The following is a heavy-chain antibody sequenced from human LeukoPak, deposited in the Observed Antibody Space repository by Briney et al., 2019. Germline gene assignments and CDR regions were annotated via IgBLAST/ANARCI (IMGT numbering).Heavy chain of an antibody. V-gene: IGHV4-59*10. CDR2: IYTSGST. J-gene: IGHJ6*03. CDR3: ASSPRHYYYYMDV. Sequence: SETLSLTCAVYGGSFSGYYWSWIRQPAGKGLEWIGRIYTSGSTNYNPSLKSRVTISVDTSKNQFSLKLSSVTAADTAVYYCASSPRHYYYYMDVWGKGTTVTVSS. CDR1: GGSFSGYY.